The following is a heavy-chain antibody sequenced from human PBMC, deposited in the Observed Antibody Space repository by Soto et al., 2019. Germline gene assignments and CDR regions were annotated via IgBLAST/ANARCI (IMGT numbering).Heavy chain of an antibody. Sequence: SETLSLTCTVSGGSVSSGDYYWSWIRQPPGKGLEWIGYIYYSGNTNYNPSLKSRVIISVDTSKNLFSLKLTSVTAADTAVYYCARIPVDTSMIYWLDPWGQGTLVTVSS. D-gene: IGHD5-18*01. CDR1: GGSVSSGDYY. CDR3: ARIPVDTSMIYWLDP. CDR2: IYYSGNT. V-gene: IGHV4-61*08. J-gene: IGHJ5*02.